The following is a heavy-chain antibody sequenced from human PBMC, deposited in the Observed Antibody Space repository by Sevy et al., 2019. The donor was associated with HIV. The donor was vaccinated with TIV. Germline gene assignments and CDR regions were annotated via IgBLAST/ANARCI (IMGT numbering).Heavy chain of an antibody. CDR1: GYTFTDYY. CDR3: TRDDIYTHPWEFDW. Sequence: ASVKVSCKASGYTFTDYYMHWVRRAPGQGLEWMGWIDPNNGNSNSAQKFQGRLTLTSDMSIGTAYMELSRLRSDDTAIYFCTRDDIYTHPWEFDWWSHGALVTVSS. CDR2: IDPNNGNS. J-gene: IGHJ4*01. V-gene: IGHV1-2*02. D-gene: IGHD1-26*01.